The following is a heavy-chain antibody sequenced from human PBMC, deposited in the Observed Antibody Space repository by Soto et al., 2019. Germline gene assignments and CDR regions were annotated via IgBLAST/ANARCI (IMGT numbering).Heavy chain of an antibody. D-gene: IGHD3-9*01. V-gene: IGHV3-21*01. Sequence: PGGSLRLSCAASGFTFSSYSMNWVRQAPGKGLEWVSSISSSSSYIYYADSVKGRFTISRDNAKNSLYLQMNSLRAEDTAVYYCARDLTSSFDNFDRINWFDPWGQGTLVTVSS. CDR2: ISSSSSYI. J-gene: IGHJ5*02. CDR1: GFTFSSYS. CDR3: ARDLTSSFDNFDRINWFDP.